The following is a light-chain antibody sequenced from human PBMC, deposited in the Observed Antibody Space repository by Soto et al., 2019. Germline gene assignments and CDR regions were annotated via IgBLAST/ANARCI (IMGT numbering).Light chain of an antibody. CDR1: QSISTW. V-gene: IGKV1-5*03. CDR3: QERNRWPRGT. Sequence: DIQMTQSPSTLPASVGDRVTITCRANQSISTWLAWYQQKPGKAPKLLIYKATNLQSGVPSRFSGSGSGTEFSLTISSLQPDDFAVYYCQERNRWPRGTFGAGTKVDIK. J-gene: IGKJ4*01. CDR2: KAT.